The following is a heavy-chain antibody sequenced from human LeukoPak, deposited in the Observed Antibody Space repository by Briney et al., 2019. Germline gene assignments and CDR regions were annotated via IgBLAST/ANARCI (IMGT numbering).Heavy chain of an antibody. D-gene: IGHD3-10*01. V-gene: IGHV4-39*07. J-gene: IGHJ4*02. Sequence: IYFSGSTYYNPSLKSRVSISVDTSKNQFSLKLSSVTDADTAVYYCARDGMWFGEFRFDYWGQGTLVTVSS. CDR2: IYFSGST. CDR3: ARDGMWFGEFRFDY.